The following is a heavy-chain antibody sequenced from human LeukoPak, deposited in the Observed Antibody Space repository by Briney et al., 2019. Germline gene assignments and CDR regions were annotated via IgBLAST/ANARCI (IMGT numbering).Heavy chain of an antibody. V-gene: IGHV4-31*03. J-gene: IGHJ4*02. Sequence: SQTPSLTCTVSGGSISSGGYYWSWIRQHPGKGLEWIGYIIYSGSTYYNPSLKSRVIISVDTSKNQFSLKLSSVTAADTAVYYCARGRYCSSTSCLYYFDYWGQGTLVIVSS. CDR3: ARGRYCSSTSCLYYFDY. D-gene: IGHD2-2*01. CDR2: IIYSGST. CDR1: GGSISSGGYY.